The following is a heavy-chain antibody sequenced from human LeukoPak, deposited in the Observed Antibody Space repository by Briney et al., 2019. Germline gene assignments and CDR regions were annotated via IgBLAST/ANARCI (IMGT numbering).Heavy chain of an antibody. CDR2: ISSSGSTI. CDR1: GFTFSGSA. CDR3: AELGITMIGGV. V-gene: IGHV3-48*03. Sequence: GGSLRLSCAASGFTFSGSAMHWVRQAPGRGLEWVSYISSSGSTIYYADSVKGRFTISRDNAKNSLYLQMNSLRAEDTAVYYCAELGITMIGGVWGKGTTVTISS. D-gene: IGHD3-10*02. J-gene: IGHJ6*04.